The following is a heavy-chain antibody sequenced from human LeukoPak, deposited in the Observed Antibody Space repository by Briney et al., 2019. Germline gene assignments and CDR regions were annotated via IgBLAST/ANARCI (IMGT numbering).Heavy chain of an antibody. Sequence: SETLSLTCTVSGGSVSSSNYYWGWVRQPPGKGLEWVGAIYFSETTYYNPSLKSRITISLDTSKNQFSLKLSSVTAAGTAVYYCVRQVADYFYYYMDVWGKGTTVTVTS. V-gene: IGHV4-39*01. J-gene: IGHJ6*03. CDR1: GGSVSSSNYY. D-gene: IGHD2-15*01. CDR2: IYFSETT. CDR3: VRQVADYFYYYMDV.